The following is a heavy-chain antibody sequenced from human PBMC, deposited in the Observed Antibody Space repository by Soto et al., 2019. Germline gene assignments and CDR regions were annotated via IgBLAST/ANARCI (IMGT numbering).Heavy chain of an antibody. Sequence: QQQLVESGGGVVQRGESLRLSCAASGFTFSSYSMNWVRQSPGKGLEWVAVISYDGNRIYYADSVKGSFTISRDNAKNTMFLQMSGLRPEDTAVYYCARGLVVTAKGWFDLWGQGTQVTVSS. CDR3: ARGLVVTAKGWFDL. CDR1: GFTFSSYS. V-gene: IGHV3-30-3*02. CDR2: ISYDGNRI. D-gene: IGHD2-21*02. J-gene: IGHJ5*02.